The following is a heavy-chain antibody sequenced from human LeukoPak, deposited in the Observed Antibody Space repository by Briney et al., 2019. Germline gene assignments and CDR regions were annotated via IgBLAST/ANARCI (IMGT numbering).Heavy chain of an antibody. J-gene: IGHJ4*02. CDR3: ARLQDSSGYYFNY. CDR1: GYSFTSYW. Sequence: GESLKISCKGSGYSFTSYWIGWVRQMPGKGLEWMGIIYPGDSDTRYSASFQGQVTISADKSISTAYLQWSSLKAPDTAMYYCARLQDSSGYYFNYWGQGTLVTVSS. V-gene: IGHV5-51*01. CDR2: IYPGDSDT. D-gene: IGHD3-22*01.